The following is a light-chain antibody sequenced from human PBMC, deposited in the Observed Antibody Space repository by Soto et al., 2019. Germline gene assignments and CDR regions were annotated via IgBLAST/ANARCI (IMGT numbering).Light chain of an antibody. J-gene: IGLJ2*01. CDR1: NIWRKS. CDR2: DDD. V-gene: IGLV3-21*02. Sequence: SYELTQPPSVSVAPGQTASFTCGGHNIWRKSVHWYQQKPGQAPILVIYDDDDRPSGIPGRFSGSNSGSAATLTISRVEAGDEADYYCQVWDSDTDHVVFGGGTQLTVL. CDR3: QVWDSDTDHVV.